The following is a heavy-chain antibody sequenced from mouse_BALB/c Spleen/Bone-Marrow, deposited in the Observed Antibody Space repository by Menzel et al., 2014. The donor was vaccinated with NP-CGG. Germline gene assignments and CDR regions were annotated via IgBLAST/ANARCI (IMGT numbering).Heavy chain of an antibody. CDR1: GYTFTTYV. J-gene: IGHJ4*01. V-gene: IGHV1-14*01. Sequence: EVQLQQSGPELVKPGASVKMSCKASGYTFTTYVVHWVKQKPGQGLEWIGYINPYNDNTKYNEKFKGKATLTSDKSSSTAFMDLSSLTSEDSAVYYCARGMIGPYYTMDYRGQGTSVIVSS. D-gene: IGHD2-4*01. CDR3: ARGMIGPYYTMDY. CDR2: INPYNDNT.